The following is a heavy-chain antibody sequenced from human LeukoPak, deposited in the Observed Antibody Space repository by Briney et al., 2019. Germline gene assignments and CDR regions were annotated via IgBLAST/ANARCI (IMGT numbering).Heavy chain of an antibody. CDR1: GGTFSSYA. J-gene: IGHJ4*02. CDR2: INPKSGDT. CDR3: ASHKGQGY. V-gene: IGHV1-2*02. Sequence: ASVKVSCKASGGTFSSYAISWVRQAPGQGLEWMGWINPKSGDTSYAQNFQGRVTVTRDTSISTAYMELGSLTFDDTAVYYCASHKGQGYWGQGTLVTVSS.